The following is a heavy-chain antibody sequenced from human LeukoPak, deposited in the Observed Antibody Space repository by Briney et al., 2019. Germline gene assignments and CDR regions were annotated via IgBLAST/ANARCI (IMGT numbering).Heavy chain of an antibody. D-gene: IGHD3-22*01. Sequence: GESLKISCKGSGYSFTSYWIGWVRQMPGKGLEWMGIIYPGDSDTRYSPSFHGQVTISADKSISTAYLQWSSLKASDTAMYYCARLDGYYDSSGYYPRGAFDIWGQGTMVTVSS. J-gene: IGHJ3*02. CDR1: GYSFTSYW. CDR3: ARLDGYYDSSGYYPRGAFDI. V-gene: IGHV5-51*01. CDR2: IYPGDSDT.